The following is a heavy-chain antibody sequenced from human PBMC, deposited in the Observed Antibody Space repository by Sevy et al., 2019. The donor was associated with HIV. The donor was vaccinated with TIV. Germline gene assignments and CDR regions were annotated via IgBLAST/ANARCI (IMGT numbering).Heavy chain of an antibody. J-gene: IGHJ3*02. CDR1: GGSINSDH. Sequence: SETLSLTCTVSGGSINSDHWNWIRQPPGKGLEWIGYVYYTGGTNYNPSLKNRVTISVDRTKNQFSLKLTSVTAADTAVYYCARRNDFHIWGQRTMVTVSS. CDR2: VYYTGGT. CDR3: ARRNDFHI. V-gene: IGHV4-59*08.